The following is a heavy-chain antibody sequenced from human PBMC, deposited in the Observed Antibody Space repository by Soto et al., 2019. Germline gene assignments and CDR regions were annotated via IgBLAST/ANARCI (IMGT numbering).Heavy chain of an antibody. V-gene: IGHV3-53*01. CDR2: IYSGGRT. J-gene: IGHJ4*02. Sequence: QPGGSLRLSCAASGFTVSSNYMSWVRQAPGKGLEWVSVIYSGGRTYYADSVKGRFTISRDNSKNTLYLQMNSLRAEDTAVYYCAREVPSSGWSYWGQGTLVTVSS. CDR3: AREVPSSGWSY. CDR1: GFTVSSNY. D-gene: IGHD6-19*01.